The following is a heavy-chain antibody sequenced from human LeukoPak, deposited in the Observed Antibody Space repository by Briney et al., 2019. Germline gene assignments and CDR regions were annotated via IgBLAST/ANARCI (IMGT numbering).Heavy chain of an antibody. D-gene: IGHD3-16*01. J-gene: IGHJ5*02. CDR3: ARGGVGWFDP. Sequence: SETLSLTCADSGRSISSSCYYWGWIRQPPGKGLEWVGHIYYSGSTNYNPSVKSRVTLSVDTSKNQFSLKLSSVTAADTAVYYCARGGVGWFDPWGQGTLVTVSS. CDR1: GRSISSSCYY. V-gene: IGHV4-61*05. CDR2: IYYSGST.